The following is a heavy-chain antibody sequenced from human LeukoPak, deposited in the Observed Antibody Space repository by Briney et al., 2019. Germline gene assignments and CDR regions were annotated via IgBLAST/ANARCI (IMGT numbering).Heavy chain of an antibody. CDR1: GFTFDDYA. Sequence: PGGSLRLSCAASGFTFDDYAMHWVRQAPGKGLEWVSGISWNSGSIGYADSVKGRFTISRDNAKNSLYLQMNSLRAEDTAVYYCAREGVDIVLIFGWGQGTLVTVSS. J-gene: IGHJ4*02. V-gene: IGHV3-9*01. D-gene: IGHD2-8*01. CDR2: ISWNSGSI. CDR3: AREGVDIVLIFG.